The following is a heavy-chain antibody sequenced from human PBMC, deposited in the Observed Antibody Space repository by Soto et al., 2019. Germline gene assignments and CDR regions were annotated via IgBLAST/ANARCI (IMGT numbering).Heavy chain of an antibody. D-gene: IGHD6-13*01. J-gene: IGHJ4*02. CDR2: ITWNSDRV. V-gene: IGHV3-9*01. Sequence: EVQLVESGGGLVQPGRSLRLSCTASGFTFDDYALHWVRQAPGKGLEWVSGITWNSDRVDYADSVKGRFIISRDNARNSLYLQMNSLRAEDTALYFCGKGLSIAAIDYWGQGTLVTVSS. CDR3: GKGLSIAAIDY. CDR1: GFTFDDYA.